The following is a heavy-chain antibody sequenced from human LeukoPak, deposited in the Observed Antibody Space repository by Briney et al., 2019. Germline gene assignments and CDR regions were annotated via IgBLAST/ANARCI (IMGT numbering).Heavy chain of an antibody. V-gene: IGHV4-34*01. J-gene: IGHJ6*03. CDR3: ARPRDYYYYMDV. CDR1: GYSISSGYY. Sequence: SETLSLTCAVSGYSISSGYYWSWIRQPPGKGLEWIGEINHSGSTNYNPSLKSRVTISVDTSKNQFSLKLSSVTAADTAVYYCARPRDYYYYMDVWGKGTTVTVSS. CDR2: INHSGST.